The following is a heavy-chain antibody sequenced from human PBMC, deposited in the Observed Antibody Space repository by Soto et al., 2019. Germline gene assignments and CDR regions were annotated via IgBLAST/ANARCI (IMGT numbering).Heavy chain of an antibody. CDR1: GFTFSSYG. V-gene: IGHV3-30*18. CDR3: ANLNLETYDFWSGYAFTTYYGMDV. CDR2: ISYDGSNK. J-gene: IGHJ6*02. Sequence: QVQLVESGGGVVQPGRSLRLSCAASGFTFSSYGMHWVRQAPGKGLEWVEVISYDGSNKYYADSVKGRFTISRDNSKNTLYLQMNSLRAEDTAVYYCANLNLETYDFWSGYAFTTYYGMDVWGQGTTVTVSS. D-gene: IGHD3-3*01.